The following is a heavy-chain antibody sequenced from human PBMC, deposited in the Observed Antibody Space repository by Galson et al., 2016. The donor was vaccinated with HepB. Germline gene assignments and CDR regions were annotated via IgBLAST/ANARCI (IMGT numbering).Heavy chain of an antibody. D-gene: IGHD2-8*01. Sequence: TLSLTCTVSGGSISSGTYHWAWIRQPPGRGPEWIGSIHHIGTTYYNPPLKSRITISVDTSKNQFSLRLNSVTAADTAMYYCARHPGSGVQNDYLDLWGQGTLGTVSS. V-gene: IGHV4-39*01. CDR1: GGSISSGTYH. J-gene: IGHJ4*02. CDR2: IHHIGTT. CDR3: ARHPGSGVQNDYLDL.